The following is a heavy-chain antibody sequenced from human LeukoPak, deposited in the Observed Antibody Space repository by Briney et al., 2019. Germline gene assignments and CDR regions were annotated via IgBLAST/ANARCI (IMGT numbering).Heavy chain of an antibody. CDR2: INPDRGGT. CDR3: AISIQAAAIPAGDY. V-gene: IGHV1-2*02. Sequence: ASLKLSCKASGNTFAGHNIHWMRQAPGQGLELMGWINPDRGGTDYARQFQSSVTMTSDTSIRAAYMELSSLVSEDSAVYFCAISIQAAAIPAGDYWGQGTLVSVSS. J-gene: IGHJ4*02. CDR1: GNTFAGHN. D-gene: IGHD6-25*01.